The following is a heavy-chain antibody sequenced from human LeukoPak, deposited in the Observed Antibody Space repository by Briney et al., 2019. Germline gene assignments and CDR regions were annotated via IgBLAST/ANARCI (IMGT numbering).Heavy chain of an antibody. J-gene: IGHJ4*02. CDR2: ISSSSIYK. V-gene: IGHV3-21*01. Sequence: AGGSLRLSCAASRFTFSNYSMNWVRQAPGKGLEWVSSISSSSIYKYYADSVKGRFTISRDNAKKSLYLQMNSLRAEDTAVYYCARSRYDSSGYYGIIGNWGQGTLVTVSS. D-gene: IGHD3-22*01. CDR3: ARSRYDSSGYYGIIGN. CDR1: RFTFSNYS.